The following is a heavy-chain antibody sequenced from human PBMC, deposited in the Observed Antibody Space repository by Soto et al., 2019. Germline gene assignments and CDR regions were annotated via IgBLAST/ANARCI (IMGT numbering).Heavy chain of an antibody. CDR2: IVVGSGNT. Sequence: ASVKVSCKASGFTFTSSAVQWVRQARGQRLEWIGWIVVGSGNTNYAQKFQERVTITRDMSTSTAYMELSSLRSEDTAVYYCAAEVAAAGTLADYWGQGTLVTVSS. CDR1: GFTFTSSA. J-gene: IGHJ4*02. V-gene: IGHV1-58*01. D-gene: IGHD6-13*01. CDR3: AAEVAAAGTLADY.